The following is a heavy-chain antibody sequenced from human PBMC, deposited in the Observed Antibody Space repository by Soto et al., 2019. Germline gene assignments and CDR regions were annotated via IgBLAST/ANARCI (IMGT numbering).Heavy chain of an antibody. D-gene: IGHD4-4*01. V-gene: IGHV3-30-3*01. CDR1: GFTFSSYA. J-gene: IGHJ2*01. CDR3: ATPLWRDDYNWGYFDL. Sequence: QVQLVESGGGVVQPGRSLRLSCEASGFTFSSYAMHWVRQAQGKGLEWVAVISYDGSNKYYADSVKGRFTISRDNSKNTLYLQMNSLRTEDTAVYYCATPLWRDDYNWGYFDLWGRGTLVTVSS. CDR2: ISYDGSNK.